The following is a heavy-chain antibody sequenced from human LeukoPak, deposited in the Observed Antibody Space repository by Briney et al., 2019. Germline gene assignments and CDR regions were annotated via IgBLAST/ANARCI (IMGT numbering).Heavy chain of an antibody. CDR3: ARGGPSRGTGFYYFDY. CDR1: GYTFTGYY. Sequence: ASVKVSCKASGYTFTGYYMHWVRQAPGQGLEWMGWINPNNGGTNYAQKFQGRVTMTRDTSISIVYMELSRLRSDDTAVYYCARGGPSRGTGFYYFDYWGQGTLVTASS. J-gene: IGHJ4*02. CDR2: INPNNGGT. V-gene: IGHV1-2*02. D-gene: IGHD6-19*01.